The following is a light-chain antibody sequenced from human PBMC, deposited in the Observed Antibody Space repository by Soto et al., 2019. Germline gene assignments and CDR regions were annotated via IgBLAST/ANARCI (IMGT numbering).Light chain of an antibody. CDR1: QDVSRS. J-gene: IGKJ4*01. CDR2: AAS. CDR3: QQLWTYPLT. V-gene: IGKV1-9*01. Sequence: DTQLTQSPSFLSASVGDRVTITCRASQDVSRSLGWYQQKPGKAPKLLIAAASTLHSGVPSRFSGSGSDTDFTLTIGNLQPEDFATYYCQQLWTYPLTFGGGTKVEIK.